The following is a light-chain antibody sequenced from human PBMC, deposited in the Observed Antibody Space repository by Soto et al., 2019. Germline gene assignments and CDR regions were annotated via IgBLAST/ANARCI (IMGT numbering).Light chain of an antibody. J-gene: IGKJ5*01. CDR3: QQYNNWPPIT. V-gene: IGKV3-15*01. CDR1: QSVNNK. CDR2: GAS. Sequence: EIVITQSPATLSVSPGERVTLSCRASQSVNNKVAWYQQTPGQAPRVLIYGASTRATGCPARFSGSGSGTEFTLTISSLQSEDFAVYYCQQYNNWPPITFGQGTRLEIK.